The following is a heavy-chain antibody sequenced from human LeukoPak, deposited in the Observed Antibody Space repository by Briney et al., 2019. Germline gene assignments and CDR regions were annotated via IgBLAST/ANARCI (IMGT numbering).Heavy chain of an antibody. CDR1: GLTVSSNY. CDR2: IYVDGST. Sequence: GGSLRLSCAASGLTVSSNYMSWVRQAPGKGLEWVSVIYVDGSTYYADSVKGRFTISRDNSKNTPYLQMNSLRADDTAVYYCARDVSHRHLDYWGQGTLVTVSS. V-gene: IGHV3-66*01. J-gene: IGHJ4*02. D-gene: IGHD2/OR15-2a*01. CDR3: ARDVSHRHLDY.